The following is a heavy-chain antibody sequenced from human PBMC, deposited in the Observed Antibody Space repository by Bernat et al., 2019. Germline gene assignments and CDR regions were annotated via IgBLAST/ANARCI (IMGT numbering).Heavy chain of an antibody. CDR3: AREGGGIPPTSSGYEGLLDY. Sequence: QVQLVESGGGVVQPGRSLRLSCAASGFTFSSYGMHWVRQAPGKGLEWVSVICYDGSNKYYADSVKGRFTISRDNSKNTLYLQMNSLRAEDTAVYYCAREGGGIPPTSSGYEGLLDYWGQGTLVTVSS. D-gene: IGHD3-22*01. CDR2: ICYDGSNK. V-gene: IGHV3-33*01. CDR1: GFTFSSYG. J-gene: IGHJ4*02.